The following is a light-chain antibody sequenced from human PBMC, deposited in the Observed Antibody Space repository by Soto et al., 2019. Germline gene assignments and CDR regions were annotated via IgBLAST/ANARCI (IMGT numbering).Light chain of an antibody. Sequence: EIVLTQSPGTLSLSPGERATLSCMAGQSVSSSYLAWYQQKPGQAPRLLIYDTSSRATGIPDRFSGSGSGTDFTLAISRLEPEDFAVYYCQQCGSSPSFGQGTKVELK. J-gene: IGKJ1*01. CDR1: QSVSSSY. V-gene: IGKV3-20*01. CDR3: QQCGSSPS. CDR2: DTS.